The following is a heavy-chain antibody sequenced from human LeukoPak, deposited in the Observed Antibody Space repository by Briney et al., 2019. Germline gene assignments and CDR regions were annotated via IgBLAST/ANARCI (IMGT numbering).Heavy chain of an antibody. CDR2: IIPIFGTA. Sequence: GASVKVSCKASGGTFSSYAISWVRQAPGQGLEWMGRIIPIFGTANYAQKFQGRVTITTDESTSTAYMELSSLRSEDTAVYYCAREPYSGYDPYYYYDYMDVWGKGTTVTVSS. D-gene: IGHD5-12*01. CDR3: AREPYSGYDPYYYYDYMDV. CDR1: GGTFSSYA. V-gene: IGHV1-69*05. J-gene: IGHJ6*03.